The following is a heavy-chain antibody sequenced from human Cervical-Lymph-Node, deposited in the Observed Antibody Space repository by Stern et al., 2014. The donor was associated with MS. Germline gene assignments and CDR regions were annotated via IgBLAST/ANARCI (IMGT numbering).Heavy chain of an antibody. V-gene: IGHV3-23*04. D-gene: IGHD6-13*01. J-gene: IGHJ5*01. CDR1: GFTFSSYA. CDR2: INGRGGDT. CDR3: ARAVGYSPDGYWFDS. Sequence: EVHLVESGADLEKPGASLRVSCAASGFTFSSYAMSWVRQAPGQGLERVSGINGRGGDTIYEESVKGRFTISRDNAKNTLIMQVDNPRVEDTAVYFCARAVGYSPDGYWFDSWGQGTLVTVSS.